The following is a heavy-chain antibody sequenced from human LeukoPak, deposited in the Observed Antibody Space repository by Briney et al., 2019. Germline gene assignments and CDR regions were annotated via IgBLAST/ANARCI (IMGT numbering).Heavy chain of an antibody. V-gene: IGHV3-7*01. D-gene: IGHD2-2*01. J-gene: IGHJ5*02. Sequence: GGSLRLSCATSGFTFSDYAMIWVRQAPGKGLEWVANIKQDGSEKYYVDSVKGRFTISRDNAKNSLYLQTNSLRAEDTAVYYCARDDCSSISCYHNWFDPWGQGTLVTVSS. CDR2: IKQDGSEK. CDR3: ARDDCSSISCYHNWFDP. CDR1: GFTFSDYA.